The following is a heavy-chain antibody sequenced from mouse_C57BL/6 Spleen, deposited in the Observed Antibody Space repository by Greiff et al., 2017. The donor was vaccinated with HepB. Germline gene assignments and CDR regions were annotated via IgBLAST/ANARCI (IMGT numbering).Heavy chain of an antibody. CDR1: GFTFSDYG. D-gene: IGHD2-3*01. CDR3: AIEGYWRYFDV. J-gene: IGHJ1*03. CDR2: ISSGSSTI. Sequence: EVKVVESGGGLVKPGGSLKLSCAASGFTFSDYGMHWVRQAPEKGLEWVAYISSGSSTIYYADTVKGRFTISRDNAKNTLFLQMTSLRSEDTAMYYCAIEGYWRYFDVWGTGTTVTVSS. V-gene: IGHV5-17*01.